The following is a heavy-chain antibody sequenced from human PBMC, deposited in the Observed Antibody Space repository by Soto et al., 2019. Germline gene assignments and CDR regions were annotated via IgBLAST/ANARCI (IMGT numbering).Heavy chain of an antibody. CDR3: ARTDVRGAFDI. Sequence: PGGSLRLSCAASGFTFSSYGMRWVRRAPGEGVEGVEVIWYDGSNKNYADSVKGRFTISRDNSKNTLYLQMNSLRAEDTAVYYCARTDVRGAFDIWGQGTMVTVSS. D-gene: IGHD3-3*01. V-gene: IGHV3-33*01. CDR2: IWYDGSNK. J-gene: IGHJ3*02. CDR1: GFTFSSYG.